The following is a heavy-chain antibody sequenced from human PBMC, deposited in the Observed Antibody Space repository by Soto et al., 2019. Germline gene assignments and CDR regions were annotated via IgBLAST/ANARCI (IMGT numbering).Heavy chain of an antibody. CDR1: GFTVSSNY. J-gene: IGHJ5*02. Sequence: GGSLRLSCAASGFTVSSNYMSWVRQAPGKGLEWVSVIYSGGSTYYADSVKGRFTTSRDNSKNTLYLQMNSLRAEDTAVYYCARGRPVAGIWAYNWFDPWGQGTLVTVSS. CDR3: ARGRPVAGIWAYNWFDP. D-gene: IGHD6-19*01. CDR2: IYSGGST. V-gene: IGHV3-53*01.